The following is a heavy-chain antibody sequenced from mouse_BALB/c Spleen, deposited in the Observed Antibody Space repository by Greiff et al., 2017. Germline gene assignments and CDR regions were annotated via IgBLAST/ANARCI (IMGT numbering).Heavy chain of an antibody. Sequence: VQLQQPGAELVKPGASVKLSCKASGYTFTSYWMHWVKQRPGQGLEWIGEIDPSDSYTNYNQKFKGKATLTVDKSSSTAYMQLCSLTSEDSAVYYCARTPTMVTTAWFAYWGQGTLVTVSA. V-gene: IGHV1-69*02. CDR1: GYTFTSYW. CDR2: IDPSDSYT. CDR3: ARTPTMVTTAWFAY. J-gene: IGHJ3*01. D-gene: IGHD2-10*01.